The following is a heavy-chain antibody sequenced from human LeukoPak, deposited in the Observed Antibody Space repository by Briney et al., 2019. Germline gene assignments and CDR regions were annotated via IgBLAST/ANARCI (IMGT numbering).Heavy chain of an antibody. V-gene: IGHV3-23*01. Sequence: GGSLRLSCAASGFTFSTYAMTWVRQAPGKGLEWVSAISGSGGSTYYADSVKGRFTISRDNSKNTLYLQMNSLRVEDTAVYYCTRAAKTDIDYWGQGTLVTVSS. J-gene: IGHJ4*02. CDR1: GFTFSTYA. CDR2: ISGSGGST. CDR3: TRAAKTDIDY. D-gene: IGHD6-25*01.